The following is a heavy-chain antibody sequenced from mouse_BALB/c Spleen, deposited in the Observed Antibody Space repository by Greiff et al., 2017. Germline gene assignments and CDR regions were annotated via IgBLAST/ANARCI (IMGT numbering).Heavy chain of an antibody. J-gene: IGHJ2*01. CDR3: TRGAGALYFDY. CDR2: IYPSDSYT. CDR1: GYTFTSYW. V-gene: IGHV1-69*02. Sequence: VQLQQPGAELVRPGASVKLSCKASGYTFTSYWINWVKQRPGQGLEWIGNIYPSDSYTNYNQKFKDKATLTVDKSSSTAYMQLSSPTSEDSAVYYCTRGAGALYFDYWGQGTTLTVSS.